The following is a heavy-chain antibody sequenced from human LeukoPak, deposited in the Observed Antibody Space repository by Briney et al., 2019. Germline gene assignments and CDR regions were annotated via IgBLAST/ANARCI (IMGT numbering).Heavy chain of an antibody. CDR3: AKDLIPLDYDILTCMDV. CDR2: ISGSGGST. J-gene: IGHJ6*02. V-gene: IGHV3-23*01. CDR1: GFTFSSYA. D-gene: IGHD3-9*01. Sequence: GGSLRLSCAASGFTFSSYAISWLRQAPGKGLEWVSAISGSGGSTYYADSVKGRFTISRDNSKNTLYLQMNSLRTEDTAVYYCAKDLIPLDYDILTCMDVWGQGTTVTVSS.